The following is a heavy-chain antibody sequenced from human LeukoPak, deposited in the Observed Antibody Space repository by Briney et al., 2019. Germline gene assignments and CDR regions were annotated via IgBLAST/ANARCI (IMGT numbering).Heavy chain of an antibody. CDR3: ARAAATVVTPEPFDY. CDR1: GGTFSSYS. D-gene: IGHD4-23*01. Sequence: SVKVSCKASGGTFSSYSISWVRQAPGQGLEWMGRIIPIVGIANYAQKFQGRVTITAYKSTGTAYMELSSLRSEDTAVYYCARAAATVVTPEPFDYWGQGTLVTVSS. J-gene: IGHJ4*02. V-gene: IGHV1-69*04. CDR2: IIPIVGIA.